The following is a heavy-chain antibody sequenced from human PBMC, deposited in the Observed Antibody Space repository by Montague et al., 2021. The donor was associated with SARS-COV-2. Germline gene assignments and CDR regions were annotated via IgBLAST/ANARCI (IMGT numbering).Heavy chain of an antibody. V-gene: IGHV4-34*01. Sequence: SETLSLTCAVYGGSFSGYYWSWIRQPPGKGLEWVGEINQSGSTNXNPSRRSRVTISVDTSKNQFSLKLSAVTAADTAVYYCARGRTVNTFYYYYYYGMDVWGQGTTVTVSS. D-gene: IGHD3-16*01. CDR1: GGSFSGYY. CDR2: INQSGST. J-gene: IGHJ6*02. CDR3: ARGRTVNTFYYYYYYGMDV.